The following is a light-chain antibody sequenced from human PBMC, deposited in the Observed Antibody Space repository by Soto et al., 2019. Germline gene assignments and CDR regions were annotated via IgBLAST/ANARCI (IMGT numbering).Light chain of an antibody. Sequence: DIQMTQSPSTLSASVGDRVTITCRASQTVSRWLAWYQQKPRKAPQLLIEKASTLESGVPSRFSGSGSGTDFTLTINSLQPEDYATYYCQQFHSFPITCGQGTRLEIK. J-gene: IGKJ5*01. CDR3: QQFHSFPIT. V-gene: IGKV1-5*03. CDR2: KAS. CDR1: QTVSRW.